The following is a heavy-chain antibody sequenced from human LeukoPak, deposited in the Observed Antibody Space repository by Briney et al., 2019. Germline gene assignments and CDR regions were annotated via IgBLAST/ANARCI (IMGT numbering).Heavy chain of an antibody. CDR1: GFTFGSYA. J-gene: IGHJ4*02. Sequence: GGSLRLSCAASGFTFGSYAMSWVRQAPGKGLEWVSTISDSGIPWYADSVRGRSTISSDNSKNTVYLQMQSLRAEDTAVYFCARDRDYPRDRFDYWGQGTLVTVSS. D-gene: IGHD4-17*01. CDR3: ARDRDYPRDRFDY. CDR2: ISDSGIP. V-gene: IGHV3-23*01.